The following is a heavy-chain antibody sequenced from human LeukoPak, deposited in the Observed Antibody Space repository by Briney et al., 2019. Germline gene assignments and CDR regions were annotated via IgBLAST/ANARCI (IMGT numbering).Heavy chain of an antibody. CDR3: ARIVVADFDY. CDR2: IYSSGST. CDR1: GGSISSSSYY. D-gene: IGHD3-22*01. V-gene: IGHV4-39*01. Sequence: SETLSLTCTVSGGSISSSSYYWGWIRQPPGKGLEWIGGIYSSGSTYHNPSLKSRVTISVDTSKNQFSLKLSSVTAADTAVYYCARIVVADFDYWGQGTLVTVS. J-gene: IGHJ4*02.